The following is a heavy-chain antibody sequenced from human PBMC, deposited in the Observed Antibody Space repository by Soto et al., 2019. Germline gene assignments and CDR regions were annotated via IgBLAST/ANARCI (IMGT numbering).Heavy chain of an antibody. CDR1: GGSISSYY. CDR3: ARGPPSPRIMGPTRGPWFDP. J-gene: IGHJ5*02. CDR2: LYYSGRP. V-gene: IGHV4-59*01. D-gene: IGHD1-26*01. Sequence: KLPETLSLTCSVSGGSISSYYWTWIRQSPGKGLECIGHLYYSGRPKYNPSLKTRAAISVDPSKNQVSLRLRSVTAADTAVYYCARGPPSPRIMGPTRGPWFDPWGQGTLVTVSS.